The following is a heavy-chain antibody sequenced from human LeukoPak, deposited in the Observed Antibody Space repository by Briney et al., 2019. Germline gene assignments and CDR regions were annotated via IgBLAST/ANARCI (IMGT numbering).Heavy chain of an antibody. D-gene: IGHD1-26*01. Sequence: PGGSLRLSCAASGFTFSSDWMHWVRQAPGQGLVWVSRINSAGSSTNYADSVKGRFTISRDNAMNTLYLHLNSLRAEDTAVYYCARGVRGSYGTDLWGQGTLVTVSS. CDR3: ARGVRGSYGTDL. CDR1: GFTFSSDW. CDR2: INSAGSST. V-gene: IGHV3-74*01. J-gene: IGHJ5*02.